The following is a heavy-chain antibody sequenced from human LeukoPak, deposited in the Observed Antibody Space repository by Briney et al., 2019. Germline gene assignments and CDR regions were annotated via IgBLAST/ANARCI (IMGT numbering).Heavy chain of an antibody. Sequence: GESLKISCKGSGYNFTSYWIGWGRQMPGQGLEWMGIIYPGDSDTRYSPSFQGQVTISADKPISTAYLQWSSLKASDTAMYYCARCHNWNGVGWFDPWGQGTLVTVSS. CDR2: IYPGDSDT. J-gene: IGHJ5*02. V-gene: IGHV5-51*04. CDR3: ARCHNWNGVGWFDP. CDR1: GYNFTSYW. D-gene: IGHD1-1*01.